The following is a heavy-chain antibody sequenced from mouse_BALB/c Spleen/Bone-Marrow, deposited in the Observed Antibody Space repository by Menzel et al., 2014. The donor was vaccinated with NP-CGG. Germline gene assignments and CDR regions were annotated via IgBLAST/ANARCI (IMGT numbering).Heavy chain of an antibody. CDR3: ARYDYAMDY. J-gene: IGHJ4*01. CDR2: IAPGSGTT. V-gene: IGHV1S41*01. D-gene: IGHD2-3*01. Sequence: DLVKPGASVKLSCKASGYTFTNFCINWIKQRPGQGLEWIGRIAPGSGTTYYNEMFKGKATLTVDTSSSTAYIQLSSVSAEYSAVYFCARYDYAMDYWGQGTSVTVSS. CDR1: GYTFTNFC.